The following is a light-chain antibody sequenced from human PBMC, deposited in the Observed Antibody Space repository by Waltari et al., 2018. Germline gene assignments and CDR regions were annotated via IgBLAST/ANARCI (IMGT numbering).Light chain of an antibody. CDR1: SSNIGSNY. J-gene: IGLJ1*01. CDR2: RNN. V-gene: IGLV1-47*01. Sequence: QSVLTQPPSASGTPGQRVTISCSGTSSNIGSNYVYWSQQPPGTAPKRRIYRNNQRPAGVPDRFSGSKSGTSASLAISGLRSEDEADYYCAAWDDSLSGFYVFGTGTKVTVL. CDR3: AAWDDSLSGFYV.